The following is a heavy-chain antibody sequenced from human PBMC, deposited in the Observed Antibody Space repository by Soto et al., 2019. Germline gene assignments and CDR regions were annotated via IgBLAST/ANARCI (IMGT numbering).Heavy chain of an antibody. V-gene: IGHV1-3*01. CDR3: ARDADTAMVLYNWFDP. CDR2: INAGNGNT. Sequence: GASVKVSCKASGYTFXIYAMHWARQAPGPRLEWMGWINAGNGNTKYSQKFQGRVTITRDTSASTAYMELSSLRSEDTAVYYCARDADTAMVLYNWFDPWGQGTLVTVSS. CDR1: GYTFXIYA. J-gene: IGHJ5*02. D-gene: IGHD5-18*01.